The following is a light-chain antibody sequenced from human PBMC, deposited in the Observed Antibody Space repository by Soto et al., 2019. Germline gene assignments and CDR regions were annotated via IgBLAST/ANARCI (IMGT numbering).Light chain of an antibody. CDR1: SSDLGAYNF. CDR3: TSWTTSTTMI. Sequence: QSVLTQPASVSGSPGQSITISCTGTSSDLGAYNFVSWYQQHPGKAPKLMLYDVNIRPSGVSNRFSGSKSGNTASLTISGLQAEDEADYYCTSWTTSTTMIFGGGTKLTVL. J-gene: IGLJ2*01. V-gene: IGLV2-14*03. CDR2: DVN.